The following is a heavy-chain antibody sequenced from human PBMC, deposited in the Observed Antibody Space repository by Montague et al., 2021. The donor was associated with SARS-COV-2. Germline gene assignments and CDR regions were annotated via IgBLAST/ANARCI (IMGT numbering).Heavy chain of an antibody. J-gene: IGHJ5*02. CDR1: GVSITSYY. CDR3: ARDRVYDGCYLHPYIWFDP. D-gene: IGHD1-26*01. CDR2: IYSTGGT. Sequence: SETLSLTCTVSGVSITSYYWSWIRQPPGKGLEWIGYIYSTGGTNYNPSLKSRVTISVDTSQNQFSLKLSSVTAADTAVYYCARDRVYDGCYLHPYIWFDPWGQGTLVTVSS. V-gene: IGHV4-4*08.